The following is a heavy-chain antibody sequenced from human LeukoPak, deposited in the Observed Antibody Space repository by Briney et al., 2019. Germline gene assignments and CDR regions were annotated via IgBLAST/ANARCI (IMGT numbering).Heavy chain of an antibody. D-gene: IGHD2-2*01. V-gene: IGHV4-34*01. Sequence: SETLSLTCAVYGGSFSGYYWSWIRQPPGKGLEWIGEINHSGSTNYNPSLKSRVTVSVDTSKNQFSLKLSSVTAADTAVYYCARVGYYSSTSCYRYGMDVWGQGTTVTVSS. J-gene: IGHJ6*02. CDR1: GGSFSGYY. CDR3: ARVGYYSSTSCYRYGMDV. CDR2: INHSGST.